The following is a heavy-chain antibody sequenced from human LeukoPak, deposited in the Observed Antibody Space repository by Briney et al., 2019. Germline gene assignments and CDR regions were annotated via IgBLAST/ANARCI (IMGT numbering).Heavy chain of an antibody. J-gene: IGHJ4*02. CDR3: ARRAQTVAGTGSLDY. CDR1: GGSFSGYY. D-gene: IGHD6-19*01. V-gene: IGHV4-34*01. Sequence: SETLSLTCAVYGGSFSGYYWSWIRQHPGKGLEWIGYIYYSGSTYYNPSLKSRVTISVDTSKNQFSLKLSSVTAADTAVYYCARRAQTVAGTGSLDYWGQGTLVTVSS. CDR2: IYYSGST.